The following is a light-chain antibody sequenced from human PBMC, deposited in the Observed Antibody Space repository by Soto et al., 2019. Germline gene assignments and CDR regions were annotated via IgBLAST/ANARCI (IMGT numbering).Light chain of an antibody. V-gene: IGLV1-40*01. Sequence: QSVLTQLPSVSGAPGQRVTISCTGSSSNIGAGYDVHWYQQLPGTAPKLLIYGNSNRPSGVPDRFSGSKSGTSASLAITGLQAEDEADYYCQSYDSSLSVHVVFGAGTKLTVL. CDR1: SSNIGAGYD. CDR2: GNS. J-gene: IGLJ2*01. CDR3: QSYDSSLSVHVV.